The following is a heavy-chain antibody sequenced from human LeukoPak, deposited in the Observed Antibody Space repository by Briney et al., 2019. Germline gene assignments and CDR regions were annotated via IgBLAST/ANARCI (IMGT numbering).Heavy chain of an antibody. CDR3: AKDMGDIIVVVAGYFQH. CDR2: ISGSGVST. CDR1: GFTLSSYA. Sequence: PGGALRLSCAASGFTLSSYAMSWVRQAPGKGLEWVSTISGSGVSTYYADSVKGRFTISRDNSKNTLYLQINSLRADDTAVYYCAKDMGDIIVVVAGYFQHWGQGTLVTVSS. D-gene: IGHD2-15*01. V-gene: IGHV3-23*01. J-gene: IGHJ1*01.